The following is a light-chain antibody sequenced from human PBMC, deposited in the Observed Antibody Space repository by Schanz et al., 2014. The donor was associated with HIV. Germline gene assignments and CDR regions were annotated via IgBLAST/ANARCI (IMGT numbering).Light chain of an antibody. CDR2: DVT. V-gene: IGLV2-14*03. Sequence: QSVLTQPPSVSGAPGQRVTISCTGASSDVGGYDYVSWYQQHPGKAPKLIIYDVTDRPSGVSDRFSGSKSGNTASLTISGLQAEDDADYYCGSYVPGGTYVFGTGTKLTVL. J-gene: IGLJ1*01. CDR1: SSDVGGYDY. CDR3: GSYVPGGTYV.